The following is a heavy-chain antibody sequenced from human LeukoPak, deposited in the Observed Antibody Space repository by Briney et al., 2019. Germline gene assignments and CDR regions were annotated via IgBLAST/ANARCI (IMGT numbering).Heavy chain of an antibody. CDR1: GFTFSSYG. D-gene: IGHD1-26*01. Sequence: PGRSPRLSCAASGFTFSSYGMHWVRQAPGKGLEWVAVIWYDGSNKYYADSVKGRFTISRDNSKNTLYLQMNSLRAEDTAVYYCARAKYSGSYFFDYWGQGTLVTVSS. CDR2: IWYDGSNK. J-gene: IGHJ4*02. V-gene: IGHV3-33*01. CDR3: ARAKYSGSYFFDY.